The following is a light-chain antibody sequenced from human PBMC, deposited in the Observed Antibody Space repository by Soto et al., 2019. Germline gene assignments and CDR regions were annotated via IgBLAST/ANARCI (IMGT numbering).Light chain of an antibody. Sequence: QSVLTQPASVSGSPGQSITISCTGTSDDIGAYNYVSWYQQHPAKAPKLIIYEIRNRPFGVSDRFSGSKSGNTSSLTISGLQAADEADYYCSAYANDNAVIFGGGTKLTV. J-gene: IGLJ2*01. CDR2: EIR. CDR1: SDDIGAYNY. CDR3: SAYANDNAVI. V-gene: IGLV2-14*01.